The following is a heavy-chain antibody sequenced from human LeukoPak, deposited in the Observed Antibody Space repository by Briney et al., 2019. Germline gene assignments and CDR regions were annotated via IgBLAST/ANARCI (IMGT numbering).Heavy chain of an antibody. CDR2: ISRSATII. CDR3: ARDMGITGADDC. J-gene: IGHJ4*02. CDR1: GFTFSSYS. D-gene: IGHD6-13*01. Sequence: PGGSLRLSCAASGFTFSSYSMNWVRQAPGKGLEWVSYISRSATIIYYRESVKGRFTISRDDAKNSVYLQLNSLRAEDTAVYYCARDMGITGADDCWGQGTLVTVSS. V-gene: IGHV3-48*01.